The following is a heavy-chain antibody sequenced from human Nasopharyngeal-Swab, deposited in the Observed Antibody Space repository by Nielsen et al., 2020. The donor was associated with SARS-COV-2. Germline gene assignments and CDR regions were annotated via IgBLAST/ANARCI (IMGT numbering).Heavy chain of an antibody. CDR2: ISSNGGST. CDR3: ARDLYGYYYYGMDV. V-gene: IGHV3-64*04. Sequence: GESLKISCSASGFTFSSYAMHWVRQAPGKGLEYVSAISSNGGSTYYADSVKGRFTISRDNSKNTLYLQMNSLRAEDTAVYYCARDLYGYYYYGMDVWGQGTTVTVSS. D-gene: IGHD3-10*01. J-gene: IGHJ6*02. CDR1: GFTFSSYA.